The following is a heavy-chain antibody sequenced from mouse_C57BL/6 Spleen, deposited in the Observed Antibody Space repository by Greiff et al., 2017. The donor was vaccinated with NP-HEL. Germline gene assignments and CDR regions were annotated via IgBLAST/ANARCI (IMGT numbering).Heavy chain of an antibody. CDR3: ARVGDTYGNYDYFDY. D-gene: IGHD2-1*01. CDR1: GYTFTSYW. V-gene: IGHV1-52*01. CDR2: IDPSDSET. Sequence: QVQLKQPGAELVRPGSSVKLSCKASGYTFTSYWMHWVKQRPIQGLEWIGNIDPSDSETHYNQKFKDKATLTVDKSSSTAYMQLSSLTSEDSAVYYCARVGDTYGNYDYFDYWGQGTTLTVSS. J-gene: IGHJ2*01.